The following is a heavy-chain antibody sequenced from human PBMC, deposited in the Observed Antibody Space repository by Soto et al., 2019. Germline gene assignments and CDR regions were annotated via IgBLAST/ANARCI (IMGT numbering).Heavy chain of an antibody. V-gene: IGHV1-46*01. CDR1: GYIFINYD. Sequence: PSCKVCCKASGYIFINYDIHWGRQATEQGLDWIGIINPNGGSTNYAQKFRGRVTMARDTSTSTVYMDLSSLRSEDTAVSYCARDLAAADYWGQGTLVTVSS. CDR3: ARDLAAADY. D-gene: IGHD6-13*01. J-gene: IGHJ4*02. CDR2: INPNGGST.